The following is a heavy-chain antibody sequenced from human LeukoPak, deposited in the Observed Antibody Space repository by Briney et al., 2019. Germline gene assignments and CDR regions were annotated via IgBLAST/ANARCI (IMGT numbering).Heavy chain of an antibody. V-gene: IGHV1-46*01. D-gene: IGHD6-6*01. CDR1: GYTFTSYY. CDR2: INPRGGST. Sequence: GASVKVSCKASGYTFTSYYIHWVRQAPGQGLEWMGTINPRGGSTSYALKFQGRVTMTRDMSTSTVYMELSGLRSEDTAVYYCARDAGGPYINSSEWFDPWGQGTLVTVSS. CDR3: ARDAGGPYINSSEWFDP. J-gene: IGHJ5*02.